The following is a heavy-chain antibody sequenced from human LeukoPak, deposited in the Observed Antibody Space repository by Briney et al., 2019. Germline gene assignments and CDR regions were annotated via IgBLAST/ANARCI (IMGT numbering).Heavy chain of an antibody. CDR3: AVYYGSGSYSHPYYYMDV. CDR2: ISYDGSNK. V-gene: IGHV3-30*04. D-gene: IGHD3-10*01. Sequence: PGGSLRLSCAASGFTFSSYAMHWVRQAPGKGLEWVAVISYDGSNKYYADSVKGRFTISRDNSKNTLYLQMNSLRAEDTAVYYCAVYYGSGSYSHPYYYMDVWGKGTTVTISS. J-gene: IGHJ6*03. CDR1: GFTFSSYA.